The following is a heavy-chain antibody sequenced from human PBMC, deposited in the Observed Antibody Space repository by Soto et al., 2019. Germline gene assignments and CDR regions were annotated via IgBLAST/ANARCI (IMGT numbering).Heavy chain of an antibody. CDR3: ARDRGSSSWYSPDY. D-gene: IGHD6-13*01. CDR1: GFTFSSYG. V-gene: IGHV3-33*01. CDR2: IWYDGSNK. J-gene: IGHJ4*02. Sequence: QVQLVESGGGVVQPGRSLRLSCAASGFTFSSYGMHWVRQAPGKGLEWVAVIWYDGSNKYYADSVKGRFTISRDNSKNTLYLQMSSLRAEDTAVYYCARDRGSSSWYSPDYWGQGTLVTVSS.